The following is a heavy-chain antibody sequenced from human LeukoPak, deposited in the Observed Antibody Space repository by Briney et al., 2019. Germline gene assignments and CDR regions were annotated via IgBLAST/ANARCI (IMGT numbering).Heavy chain of an antibody. Sequence: SETLSLTCTVSGYSISSGYYWGWIRQPPGKGLEWIGYIYYSGSTNYNPSLKSRVTISVDTSKNQFSLKLSSVTAADTAVYYCARLAYRGFDYWGQGTLVTVSS. CDR3: ARLAYRGFDY. J-gene: IGHJ4*02. CDR1: GYSISSGYY. V-gene: IGHV4-38-2*02. CDR2: IYYSGST. D-gene: IGHD3-10*01.